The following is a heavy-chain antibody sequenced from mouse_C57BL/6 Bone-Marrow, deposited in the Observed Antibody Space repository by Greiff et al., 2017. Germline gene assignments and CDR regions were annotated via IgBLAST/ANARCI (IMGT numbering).Heavy chain of an antibody. CDR2: IYPSDSET. CDR3: ARLRYYGSSYNFDY. D-gene: IGHD1-1*01. CDR1: GYTFTSYW. V-gene: IGHV1-61*01. J-gene: IGHJ2*01. Sequence: QVQLQQPGAELVRPGSSVKLSCKASGYTFTSYWMDWVKQRPGQGLEWIGNIYPSDSETHYNQKFKDKATLTVDKSSSTAYMQLSSLTSEDSAVYYCARLRYYGSSYNFDYWGQGTTLTVSS.